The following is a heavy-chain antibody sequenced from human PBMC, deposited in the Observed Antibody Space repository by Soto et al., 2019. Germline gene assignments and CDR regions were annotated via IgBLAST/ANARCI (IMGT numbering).Heavy chain of an antibody. J-gene: IGHJ5*02. D-gene: IGHD3-22*01. Sequence: GGSLRLSCAASGFTFSSYSMNWVRQAPGKGLEWVSSISSSSSYIYYADSVKGRFTISRDNAKNSLYLQMNSLRAEDTAVYYCARLNYDSDEWFDPWGQGTLVTVSS. CDR2: ISSSSSYI. CDR1: GFTFSSYS. V-gene: IGHV3-21*01. CDR3: ARLNYDSDEWFDP.